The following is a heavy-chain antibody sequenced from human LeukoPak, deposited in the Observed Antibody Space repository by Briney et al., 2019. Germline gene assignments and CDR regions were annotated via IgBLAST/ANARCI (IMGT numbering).Heavy chain of an antibody. V-gene: IGHV4-39*07. CDR3: ARVHSSGWYVKQRGRVGSHPDY. Sequence: KPSETLSLTCTVSGGSISSSSYYWGWIRQPPGKGLEWIGSIYYSGSTYYNPSLKSRVTISVDTSKNQFSLKLSSVTAADTAVYYCARVHSSGWYVKQRGRVGSHPDYWGQGTLVTVSS. D-gene: IGHD6-19*01. J-gene: IGHJ4*02. CDR1: GGSISSSSYY. CDR2: IYYSGST.